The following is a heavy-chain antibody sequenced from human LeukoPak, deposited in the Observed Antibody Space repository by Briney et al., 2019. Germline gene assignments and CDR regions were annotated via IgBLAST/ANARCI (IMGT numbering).Heavy chain of an antibody. D-gene: IGHD3-22*01. Sequence: GGSLRLSCAASGFTFSNAWMSWVRQAPGKGLEWVGRIKSKTDGGTTDYAAPVKGRFTISRDDSKNTLYLQMNSLKTEDTAVYYCTTAHYYDSSGYYYYYYYMDVWGKGTTVTVSS. CDR3: TTAHYYDSSGYYYYYYYMDV. CDR1: GFTFSNAW. CDR2: IKSKTDGGTT. V-gene: IGHV3-15*01. J-gene: IGHJ6*03.